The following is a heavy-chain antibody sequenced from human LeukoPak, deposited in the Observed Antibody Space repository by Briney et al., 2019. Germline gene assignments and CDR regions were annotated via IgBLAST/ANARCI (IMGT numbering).Heavy chain of an antibody. CDR1: GGSFSGYY. J-gene: IGHJ5*02. Sequence: SETLSLTCAVYGGSFSGYYWSWIRQPPGKGLEWIREINHSGSTNYNPSLKSRVTISVDTSKNQFSLKLSSVTAADTAVYYCARGRGSSGWVRRFDPWGQGTLVTVSS. CDR2: INHSGST. D-gene: IGHD6-19*01. CDR3: ARGRGSSGWVRRFDP. V-gene: IGHV4-34*01.